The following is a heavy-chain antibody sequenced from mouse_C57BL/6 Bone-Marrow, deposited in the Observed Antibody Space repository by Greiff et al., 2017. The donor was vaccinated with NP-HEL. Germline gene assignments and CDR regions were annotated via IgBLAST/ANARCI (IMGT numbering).Heavy chain of an antibody. V-gene: IGHV5-16*01. CDR1: GFTFSDYY. D-gene: IGHD1-1*01. CDR3: ARADLYYYGSSYLSYWYFDV. J-gene: IGHJ1*03. Sequence: EVKLMESEGGLVQPGSSMKLSCTASGFTFSDYYMAWVRQVPEKGLEWVANINYDGSSTYYLDSLKSRFIISRDNAKNILYLQMSSLKSEDTATYYCARADLYYYGSSYLSYWYFDVWGTGTTVTVSS. CDR2: INYDGSST.